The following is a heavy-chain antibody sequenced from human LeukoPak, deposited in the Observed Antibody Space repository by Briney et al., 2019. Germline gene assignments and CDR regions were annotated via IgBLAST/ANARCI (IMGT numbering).Heavy chain of an antibody. Sequence: GGSLRLSCSASGFTFSSYAMHWVRQAPGKGLEYVSAISSNGGSTYYADSVKGRFTISRDNSKNTLYLQMSSLRAEDTAVYYCVKIGGLFGERIPHSLRKSVYWGQGTLVTVSS. D-gene: IGHD3-10*01. V-gene: IGHV3-64D*06. J-gene: IGHJ4*02. CDR2: ISSNGGST. CDR3: VKIGGLFGERIPHSLRKSVY. CDR1: GFTFSSYA.